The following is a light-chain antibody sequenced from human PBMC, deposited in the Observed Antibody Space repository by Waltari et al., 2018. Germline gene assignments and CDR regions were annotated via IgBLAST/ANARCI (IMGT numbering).Light chain of an antibody. J-gene: IGKJ1*01. CDR2: WAS. V-gene: IGKV4-1*01. CDR1: QNVLYRSNSKNY. Sequence: DIVMTQSPDSLAVSLGERDTINCKSSQNVLYRSNSKNYLACYQEKPGQPPKVLIYWASTREYGVPDRFTGSGSGTDFTLTISSLQSEDVAVYYCQQYYDTPWTFGQGTKVEIK. CDR3: QQYYDTPWT.